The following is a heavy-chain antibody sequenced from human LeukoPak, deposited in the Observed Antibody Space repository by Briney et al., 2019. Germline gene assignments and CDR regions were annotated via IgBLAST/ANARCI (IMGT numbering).Heavy chain of an antibody. Sequence: SETLSLTCTVSGGSISSSDFYWGWIRQPPGKGLEWIGTIYYSGSTYYNPSLKSRVTISVDTSRNQFSLRLSSVTAADTAVYYCARDRGCSSTSCYLYFDYWGQGTLVTVSS. CDR2: IYYSGST. J-gene: IGHJ4*02. V-gene: IGHV4-39*07. CDR3: ARDRGCSSTSCYLYFDY. D-gene: IGHD2-2*01. CDR1: GGSISSSDFY.